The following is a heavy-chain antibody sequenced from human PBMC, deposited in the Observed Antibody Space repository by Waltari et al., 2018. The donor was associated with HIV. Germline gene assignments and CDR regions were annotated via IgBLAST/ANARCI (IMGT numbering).Heavy chain of an antibody. D-gene: IGHD3-22*01. V-gene: IGHV3-48*01. CDR3: ARGQREPPPGHRYYDSSVTRGYYGMDV. J-gene: IGHJ6*02. CDR2: LSSSSSTI. CDR1: GFTFSSYS. Sequence: VQPGGSLRLSCAASGFTFSSYSMNWVRQAPGKGLEWVSYLSSSSSTIYYADSVKGRFTISRDNAKNSLYLQMNSLRAEDTAVYYCARGQREPPPGHRYYDSSVTRGYYGMDVWGQGTTVTVSS.